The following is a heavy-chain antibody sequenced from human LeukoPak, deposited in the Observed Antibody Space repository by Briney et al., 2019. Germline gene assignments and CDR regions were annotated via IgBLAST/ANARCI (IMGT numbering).Heavy chain of an antibody. Sequence: ASVKVSCKASGYTFTSYTIHWVRQAPGQGLEWMGWVNAGNGNTEYSEKFQGRVSISRDTSASTAYMELSSLRSEDTALYYCARTIVGANTESYWGQGTLVTVSS. CDR1: GYTFTSYT. J-gene: IGHJ4*02. CDR3: ARTIVGANTESY. V-gene: IGHV1-3*01. CDR2: VNAGNGNT. D-gene: IGHD1-26*01.